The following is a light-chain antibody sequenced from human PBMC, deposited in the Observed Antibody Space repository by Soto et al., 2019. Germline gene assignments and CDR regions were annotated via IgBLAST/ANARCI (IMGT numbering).Light chain of an antibody. J-gene: IGKJ4*01. CDR2: TAS. CDR1: QVISNY. V-gene: IGKV1-27*01. Sequence: DIQMTQSPSSLSASVVDRVTITFRASQVISNYLAWYQQKPGQVPKLLIYTASTLQPGVPSRFSGSGYGTEFTLTINSLQPDDVATYYCQKYNSAPLTFGGGTKVDIK. CDR3: QKYNSAPLT.